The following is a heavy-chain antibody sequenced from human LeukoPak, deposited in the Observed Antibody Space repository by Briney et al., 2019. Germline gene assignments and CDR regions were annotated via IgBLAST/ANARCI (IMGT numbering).Heavy chain of an antibody. J-gene: IGHJ4*02. CDR2: VFYTGST. CDR3: ARHSEVRAFDY. V-gene: IGHV4-39*01. Sequence: SGTLSLTCSASGKAISSISDYWGWIRQPPGKGLEWIGSVFYTGSTLDNPSLKSRVTISIDTSKNQISLKLVSVTATDTAVYYCARHSEVRAFDYWGQGALVTVSS. CDR1: GKAISSISDY.